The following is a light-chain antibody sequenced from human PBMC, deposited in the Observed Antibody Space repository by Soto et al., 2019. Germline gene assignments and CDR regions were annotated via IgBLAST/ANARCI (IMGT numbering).Light chain of an antibody. CDR3: QQYENLPIT. Sequence: DIQMTQSPSTLCGSVGDRVTITCRASQTISSWLAWYQQKPGKAPKLLIYDASILETGVPSRFYGGGSGTEFTFTISSLQPEDVAIYFCQQYENLPITFGQGTRLEIK. V-gene: IGKV1-33*01. J-gene: IGKJ5*01. CDR1: QTISSW. CDR2: DAS.